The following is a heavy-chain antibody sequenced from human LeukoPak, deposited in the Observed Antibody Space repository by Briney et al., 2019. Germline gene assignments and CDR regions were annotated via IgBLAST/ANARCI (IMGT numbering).Heavy chain of an antibody. CDR3: ARGVYSYAVYYFDY. D-gene: IGHD5-18*01. V-gene: IGHV1-69*04. J-gene: IGHJ4*02. CDR2: IIPILGIA. Sequence: GASVKVSCKASGGAFSSYAISWVRQAPGQGLEWMGRIIPILGIANYAQKFQGRVTITADKSTSTAYMELSSLRSEDTAVYYCARGVYSYAVYYFDYWGQGTLVTVSS. CDR1: GGAFSSYA.